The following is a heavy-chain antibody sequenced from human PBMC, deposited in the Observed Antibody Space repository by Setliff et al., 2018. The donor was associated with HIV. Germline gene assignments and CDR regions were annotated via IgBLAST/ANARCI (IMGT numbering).Heavy chain of an antibody. J-gene: IGHJ5*02. V-gene: IGHV1-69*05. CDR1: GGTFSGYV. CDR3: ARTSLPSYDTLTGYYSPEP. Sequence: SVKVSCKTSGGTFSGYVLIWVRQAPGQGLEWMGGIIPLFGTANYAQKFQGRVTITTDKSTSTAYMELSSLRSDDTAVYCARTSLPSYDTLTGYYSPEPWGQGTLVTVSS. D-gene: IGHD3-9*01. CDR2: IIPLFGTA.